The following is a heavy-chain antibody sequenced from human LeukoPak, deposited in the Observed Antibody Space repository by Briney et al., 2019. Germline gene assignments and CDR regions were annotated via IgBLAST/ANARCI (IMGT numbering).Heavy chain of an antibody. J-gene: IGHJ4*02. CDR1: GFTFSTYG. V-gene: IGHV3-30*18. CDR3: AKDTRSYFDSSGYFDY. D-gene: IGHD3-22*01. CDR2: ISYDGSSK. Sequence: GGSLRFSCAASGFTFSTYGIHWVRQAPGKGLEWVAVISYDGSSKYYADSVKGRFTISRDNSKNMLYLQMNSLRAEDTAVYYCAKDTRSYFDSSGYFDYWGQGTLVTVSS.